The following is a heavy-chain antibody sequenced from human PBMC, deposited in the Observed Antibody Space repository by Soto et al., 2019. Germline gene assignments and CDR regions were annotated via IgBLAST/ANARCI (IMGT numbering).Heavy chain of an antibody. D-gene: IGHD3-16*01. V-gene: IGHV4-30-4*01. CDR1: GGSTSSDNY. Sequence: SETLSLTCTVSGGSTSSDNYWSWIRQPPGKGLEWIGHIYYSGNTDYNPSLKSRLAISIDTSKNQFSLKLSSVTAADTAAYFCAREGGESSDGLYYFDSWGQGSLVTVSS. CDR2: IYYSGNT. J-gene: IGHJ4*02. CDR3: AREGGESSDGLYYFDS.